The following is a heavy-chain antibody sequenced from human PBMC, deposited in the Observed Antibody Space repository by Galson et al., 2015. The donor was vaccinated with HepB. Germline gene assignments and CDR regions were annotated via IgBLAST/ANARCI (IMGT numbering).Heavy chain of an antibody. V-gene: IGHV1-69*04. CDR2: IIPILGIA. CDR1: GGTFSSYT. Sequence: SVKVSCKASGGTFSSYTISWVRQAPGQGPEWMGRIIPILGIANYAQKFQGRVTITADKSTSTAYMELSSLRSEDTAVYYCAREDSSSWLSFDYWGQGTLVTVSS. D-gene: IGHD6-13*01. J-gene: IGHJ4*02. CDR3: AREDSSSWLSFDY.